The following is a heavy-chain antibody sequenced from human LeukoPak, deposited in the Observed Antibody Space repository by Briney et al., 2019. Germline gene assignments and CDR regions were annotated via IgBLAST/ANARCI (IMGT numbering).Heavy chain of an antibody. V-gene: IGHV5-10-1*01. CDR2: IDPSDSYT. D-gene: IGHD3-10*01. CDR3: ARGPSYYGSGSTYYFDY. J-gene: IGHJ4*02. Sequence: GESLKISCKGSGYSFTSYWISWVRQMPGKGLEWMGRIDPSDSYTNYSPSFQGHVTISADKSISTAYLQWSSLKAPDTAMYYCARGPSYYGSGSTYYFDYWGQGTLVTVSS. CDR1: GYSFTSYW.